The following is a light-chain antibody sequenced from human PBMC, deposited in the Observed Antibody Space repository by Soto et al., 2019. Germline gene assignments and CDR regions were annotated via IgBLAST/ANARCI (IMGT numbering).Light chain of an antibody. V-gene: IGLV2-14*01. Sequence: QSALTQPASVSGSPGQSITISCTGTSSDVGGYNYVSWYQQHPGKAPKLMIYDVSNRPSGVSNRFSGSKSCNTASLTISGLQAEDEADYYCSSYTSSSLGVFGGGTKLTVL. J-gene: IGLJ2*01. CDR3: SSYTSSSLGV. CDR1: SSDVGGYNY. CDR2: DVS.